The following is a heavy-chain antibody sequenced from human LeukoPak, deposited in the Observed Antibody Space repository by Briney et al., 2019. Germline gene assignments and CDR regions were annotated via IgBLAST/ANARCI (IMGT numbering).Heavy chain of an antibody. D-gene: IGHD4/OR15-4a*01. CDR3: ARHRRVPSRYYYYMDV. V-gene: IGHV4-34*01. CDR2: INHSGST. Sequence: SETLSLTCTVSGGSISSYYWSWIRQPPGKGLEWIGEINHSGSTNYNPSLKSRVTISVDTSKNQFSLKLSSVTAADTAVYYCARHRRVPSRYYYYMDVWGKGTTVTISS. J-gene: IGHJ6*03. CDR1: GGSISSYY.